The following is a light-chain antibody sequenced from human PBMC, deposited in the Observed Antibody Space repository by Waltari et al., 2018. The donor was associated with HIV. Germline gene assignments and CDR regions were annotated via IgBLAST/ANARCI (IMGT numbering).Light chain of an antibody. CDR3: QLYGSSPPIT. Sequence: EIVLTQSPGTLSLSPGERVTLSCRASQSVSSSYLAWYQQKPGQAPRLLIFGASSRATGVPDRFSGSGSGTDFTLTISRLEPEDFAVYYCQLYGSSPPITFGQGTRLEIK. J-gene: IGKJ5*01. CDR2: GAS. V-gene: IGKV3-20*01. CDR1: QSVSSSY.